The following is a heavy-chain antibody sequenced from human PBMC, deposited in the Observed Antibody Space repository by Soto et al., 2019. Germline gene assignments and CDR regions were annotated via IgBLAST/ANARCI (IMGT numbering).Heavy chain of an antibody. Sequence: EVQLLEAGGGSVQPGGSLRLSCAASGFTFSSYAMTWVRQAPGKGLEWVSAISGSGGDTYYADSVKGRFTISRDNSRNTLYLQMNSLRAEDTAVYYCASGSGSYPKYNWFDHWGQGTLVTVSS. V-gene: IGHV3-23*01. CDR2: ISGSGGDT. CDR1: GFTFSSYA. J-gene: IGHJ5*02. CDR3: ASGSGSYPKYNWFDH. D-gene: IGHD3-10*01.